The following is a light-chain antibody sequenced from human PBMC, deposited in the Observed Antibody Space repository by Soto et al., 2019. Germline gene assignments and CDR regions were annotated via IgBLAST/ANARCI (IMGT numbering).Light chain of an antibody. Sequence: SYELTQPPSVSVAPGQTARITCGGNKIGTKSVHWYQEKPGQAPVLVVFDDSDRPSGIPERFSGSNSENTATLTISRVEAGDEADYYCQVWDSSTDQNVVFGGGTKLTVL. CDR1: KIGTKS. CDR2: DDS. V-gene: IGLV3-21*02. J-gene: IGLJ2*01. CDR3: QVWDSSTDQNVV.